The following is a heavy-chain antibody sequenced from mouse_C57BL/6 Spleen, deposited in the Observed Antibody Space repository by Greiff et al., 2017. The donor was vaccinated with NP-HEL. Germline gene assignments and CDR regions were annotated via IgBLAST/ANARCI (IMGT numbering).Heavy chain of an antibody. Sequence: VQLQQPGAELVRPGTSVKLSCKASGYTFTSYWMHWVKQRPGQGLEWIGVIDPSDSYTNYNQKFKGKATLTVDTSSSTAYMQLSSLTSEDSAVYYCARRELYAMDYWGQGTSVTVSS. CDR1: GYTFTSYW. CDR2: IDPSDSYT. V-gene: IGHV1-59*01. CDR3: ARRELYAMDY. J-gene: IGHJ4*01.